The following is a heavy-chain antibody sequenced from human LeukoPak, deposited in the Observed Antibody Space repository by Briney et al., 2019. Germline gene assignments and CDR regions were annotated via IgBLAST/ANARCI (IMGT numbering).Heavy chain of an antibody. Sequence: PSETLSLTCAVYGGSFSGYYWSWIRQPPGKGLEWIGSMYHSGSTYYNPSLKSRVTISVDTSKNQFSLKLSSVTAADTAMYYCARGSYYYDSSGISNRDYFDYWGQGTLVTVSS. J-gene: IGHJ4*02. CDR2: MYHSGST. CDR3: ARGSYYYDSSGISNRDYFDY. CDR1: GGSFSGYY. V-gene: IGHV4-34*01. D-gene: IGHD3-22*01.